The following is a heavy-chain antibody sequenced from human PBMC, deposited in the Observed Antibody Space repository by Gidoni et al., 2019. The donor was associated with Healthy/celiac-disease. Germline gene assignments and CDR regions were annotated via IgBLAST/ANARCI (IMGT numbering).Heavy chain of an antibody. CDR3: AREYDSSGSYQP. CDR1: GYSISSGYY. CDR2: IYHSGST. D-gene: IGHD3-22*01. V-gene: IGHV4-38-2*02. J-gene: IGHJ5*02. Sequence: QVQLQESGPGLVKPSETLSLTCAVSGYSISSGYYWGWIRQPPGKGLEWIGSIYHSGSTYYNPSLKSRVTISVDTSKNQFSLKLSSVTAADTAVYYCAREYDSSGSYQPWGQGTLVTVSS.